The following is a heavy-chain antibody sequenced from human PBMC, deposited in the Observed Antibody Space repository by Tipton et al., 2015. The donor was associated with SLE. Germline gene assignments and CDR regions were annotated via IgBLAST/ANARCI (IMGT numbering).Heavy chain of an antibody. V-gene: IGHV4-59*12. CDR1: GGSISSYY. J-gene: IGHJ6*03. CDR3: AVVTSGSHYYMDV. CDR2: IYYSGTT. D-gene: IGHD6-6*01. Sequence: LRLSCTVSGGSISSYYWSWIRQPPGKGLEWIGYIYYSGTTKYNPSLKSRVTMSLDTSKNQFSLNLNSVTAADTAVYYCAVVTSGSHYYMDVWGKGTTVTVSS.